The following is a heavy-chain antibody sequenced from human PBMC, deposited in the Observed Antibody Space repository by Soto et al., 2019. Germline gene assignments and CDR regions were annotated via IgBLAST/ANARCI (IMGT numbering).Heavy chain of an antibody. V-gene: IGHV3-48*02. CDR2: ISKSSTTI. Sequence: EVQLVESGGGLVQPGGSLRLSCAASGFTFSSYNMNWVRQAPGKGLEWIAEISKSSTTINYADSVKGRFTISRDNAKNSLYLQMNSLRDEDTAVYYCAKDGGSFYYDGMDVWGQGTTVTVSS. CDR1: GFTFSSYN. J-gene: IGHJ6*02. CDR3: AKDGGSFYYDGMDV. D-gene: IGHD2-15*01.